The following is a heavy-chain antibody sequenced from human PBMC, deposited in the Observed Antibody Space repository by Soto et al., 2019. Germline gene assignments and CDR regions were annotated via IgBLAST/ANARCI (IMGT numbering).Heavy chain of an antibody. D-gene: IGHD2-15*01. Sequence: PGESLKISCKGSGYSFTSYWISWVRQMPGKGLEWMGRTDPSDSYTNYSPSFQGHVTISADKSISTAYLQWSSLKASDTAMYYCARDYCSGGSCYFYYYGMDVWGQGTTVTVSS. CDR3: ARDYCSGGSCYFYYYGMDV. CDR1: GYSFTSYW. CDR2: TDPSDSYT. J-gene: IGHJ6*02. V-gene: IGHV5-10-1*01.